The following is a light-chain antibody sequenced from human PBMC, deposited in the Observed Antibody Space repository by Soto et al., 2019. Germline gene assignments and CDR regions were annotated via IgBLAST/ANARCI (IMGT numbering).Light chain of an antibody. CDR1: QGISRS. CDR3: QQADTFPIT. J-gene: IGKJ5*01. Sequence: DIEMTQSPSTLSGSVGDRVTITCQASQGISRSLAWYQQKPGKAPKLLIYAASSLQSGVPSRFSGSGFGTDFTLTISSLRPEDSAIYYCQQADTFPITFGQGTRLEIK. V-gene: IGKV1-12*01. CDR2: AAS.